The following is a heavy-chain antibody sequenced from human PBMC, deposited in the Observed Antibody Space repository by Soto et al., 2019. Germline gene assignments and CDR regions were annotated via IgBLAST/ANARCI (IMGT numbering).Heavy chain of an antibody. V-gene: IGHV3-21*01. CDR1: GFTFSSYS. J-gene: IGHJ2*01. CDR3: ASSIAAAGTRYFDL. D-gene: IGHD6-13*01. CDR2: ISSSSSYI. Sequence: PGGSLRLSCAASGFTFSSYSMNWVRQAPGKGLEWVSSISSSSSYIYYADSVKGRFTISRDNAKNSLYLQMNSLRAEDTAVYYCASSIAAAGTRYFDLWGRGTLVTVSS.